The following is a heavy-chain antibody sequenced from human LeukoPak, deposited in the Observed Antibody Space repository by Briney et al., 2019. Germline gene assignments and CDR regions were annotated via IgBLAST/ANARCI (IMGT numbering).Heavy chain of an antibody. D-gene: IGHD4-23*01. V-gene: IGHV3-23*01. CDR3: AKDVYGGNYVNWFDP. J-gene: IGHJ5*02. CDR1: GFTFSSYA. CDR2: ISGSGGST. Sequence: GGSLRLSCVASGFTFSSYAMSWVRQAQGKGLEWVSAISGSGGSTYYADSVKGRFTISRDNSKNTLYLQMNSLRAEDTAVYYCAKDVYGGNYVNWFDPWGQGTLVTVSS.